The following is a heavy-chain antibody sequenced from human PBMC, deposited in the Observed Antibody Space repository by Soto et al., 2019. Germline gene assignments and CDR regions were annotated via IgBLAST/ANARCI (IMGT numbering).Heavy chain of an antibody. J-gene: IGHJ4*02. CDR2: INAGNGNT. D-gene: IGHD6-13*01. CDR1: GYTFTSYA. CDR3: ARKGEAGYSIYYFDF. Sequence: SSVKPSCEASGYTFTSYAMHWGRQAPGQRLEWMGWINAGNGNTKYSQKFQGRVTITRDTSASTTYMELSSLRSEDTAVYYCARKGEAGYSIYYFDFWGQGTPVTGSS. V-gene: IGHV1-3*01.